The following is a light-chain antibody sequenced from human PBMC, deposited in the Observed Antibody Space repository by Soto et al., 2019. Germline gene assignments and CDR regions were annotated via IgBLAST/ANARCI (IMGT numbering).Light chain of an antibody. J-gene: IGKJ5*01. Sequence: DTQVTRSPSTETASVGDRVTMSGRASQGISTSLAWYQQEPGKAPKVLIYFASSLQSGVPSRFSGSGSGTDFTLTIRNLQPEDFATYYCQQANSFPITFGQGTRLEIK. V-gene: IGKV1D-12*01. CDR1: QGISTS. CDR2: FAS. CDR3: QQANSFPIT.